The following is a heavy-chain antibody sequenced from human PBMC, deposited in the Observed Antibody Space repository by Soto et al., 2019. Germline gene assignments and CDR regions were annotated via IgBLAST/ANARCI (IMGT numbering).Heavy chain of an antibody. Sequence: SGPTLVKPTEILTLTCTFSGFSLSTSGVGVGWIRQPPGRALEWLALIYWNDDKRYSPSLKSRLAITKDTSKNQVVLTMTNTDPVDTATYYCAHSSNEVLRFLEWSRDWSDPRGQGTLVTVSS. V-gene: IGHV2-5*01. J-gene: IGHJ5*02. CDR1: GFSLSTSGVG. D-gene: IGHD3-3*01. CDR2: IYWNDDK. CDR3: AHSSNEVLRFLEWSRDWSDP.